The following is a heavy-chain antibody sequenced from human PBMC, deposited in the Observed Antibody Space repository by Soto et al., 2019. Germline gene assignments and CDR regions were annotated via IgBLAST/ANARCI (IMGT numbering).Heavy chain of an antibody. J-gene: IGHJ4*02. CDR3: ARAPPYYYDTSGSFDY. CDR2: IYYSGST. V-gene: IGHV4-30-4*01. D-gene: IGHD3-22*01. Sequence: SETLSLTCTVSGGSISSGDYYWSWIRQPPGKGLEWIGYIYYSGSTYYNPSLKSRVTISVDTSKNQFSLRLSSVTAADTAVYYCARAPPYYYDTSGSFDYWGQGTLVTVSS. CDR1: GGSISSGDYY.